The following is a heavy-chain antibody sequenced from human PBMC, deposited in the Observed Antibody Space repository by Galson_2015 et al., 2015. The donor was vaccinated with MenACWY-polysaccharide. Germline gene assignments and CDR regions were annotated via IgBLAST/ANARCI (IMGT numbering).Heavy chain of an antibody. Sequence: CAISGDSVSNNPVAWNWIRQSPSRGLEWLGRTYRGSNQYAASMRGRIAINSDTSTNQFSLQLSSVTPEDTGLYYCARGAYSSFDTWGQGTMVTVSS. V-gene: IGHV6-1*01. D-gene: IGHD2-15*01. J-gene: IGHJ3*02. CDR1: GDSVSNNPVA. CDR3: ARGAYSSFDT. CDR2: TYRGSN.